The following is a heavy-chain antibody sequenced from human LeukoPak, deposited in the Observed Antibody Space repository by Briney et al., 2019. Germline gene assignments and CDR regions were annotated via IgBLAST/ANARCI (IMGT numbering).Heavy chain of an antibody. CDR3: ARHKSDGGGEGTFDY. D-gene: IGHD3-16*01. Sequence: PGESLKISCKGSGYSFTSYWIGWVRQMPGKGLEWMGIIYPGDSDTRYSPSFQGQVTISADKSISTAYLQWSSLKASDTAMYYCARHKSDGGGEGTFDYWGQGTLVTVSS. V-gene: IGHV5-51*01. CDR2: IYPGDSDT. CDR1: GYSFTSYW. J-gene: IGHJ4*02.